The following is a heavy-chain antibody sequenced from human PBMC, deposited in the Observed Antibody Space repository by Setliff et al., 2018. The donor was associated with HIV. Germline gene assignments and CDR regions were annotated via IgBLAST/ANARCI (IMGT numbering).Heavy chain of an antibody. CDR3: ATGSYGATWYGTGGFDV. Sequence: ASVKVSCKASGYTFTGYFMHWVRQAPGKGLEWMGRIDPEDGERMFAEKFQGRVTIAADTSTDTAYMELSSLRSEDTAVYYCATGSYGATWYGTGGFDVWGQGTLVTVSS. CDR1: GYTFTGYF. J-gene: IGHJ3*01. D-gene: IGHD2-8*02. CDR2: IDPEDGER. V-gene: IGHV1-69-2*01.